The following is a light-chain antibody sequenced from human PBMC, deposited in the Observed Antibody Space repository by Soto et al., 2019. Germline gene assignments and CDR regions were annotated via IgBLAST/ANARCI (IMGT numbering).Light chain of an antibody. CDR3: AAGDDSLGAVV. V-gene: IGLV1-47*01. CDR1: SSNIGSNY. J-gene: IGLJ2*01. Sequence: QPVLTQPPSASGTPGQRVTISCSGSSSNIGSNYVYWYQQLPGTAPKLLIYRNNQRPSGVPDRFSGSKSGTSASLAISGLGSEDGGDYNSAAGDDSLGAVVFGGGTNLTVL. CDR2: RNN.